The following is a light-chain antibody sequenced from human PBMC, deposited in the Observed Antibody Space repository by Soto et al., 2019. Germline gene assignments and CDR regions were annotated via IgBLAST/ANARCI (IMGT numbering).Light chain of an antibody. CDR1: SSDVGGYNY. V-gene: IGLV2-11*01. CDR2: DVS. J-gene: IGLJ1*01. CDR3: CSYAGSYTDV. Sequence: QSALTQPRSVSGSPGQSVTISCTGTSSDVGGYNYVYWYQQHPGKAPKLMIYDVSKRPSGVPDRFSGSKSGNTASLTISGLHAEDEADYYCCSYAGSYTDVFGTGTKLTVL.